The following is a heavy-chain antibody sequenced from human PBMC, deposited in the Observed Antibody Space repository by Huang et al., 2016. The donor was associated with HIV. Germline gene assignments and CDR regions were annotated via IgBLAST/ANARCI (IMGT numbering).Heavy chain of an antibody. V-gene: IGHV1-69*13. CDR1: GGNFRSHA. J-gene: IGHJ4*02. CDR3: ARVLSDYYDSSGYSFDS. Sequence: QVQLMQSGAEVKKPGSSVKVSCKASGGNFRSHALSWVRQAPGQGLEWMGGVIPILSKTNYAQKFQGRFTITADESTSTAYMERSSLRSEDTAIYFCARVLSDYYDSSGYSFDSWGQGTLVTVSS. D-gene: IGHD3-22*01. CDR2: VIPILSKT.